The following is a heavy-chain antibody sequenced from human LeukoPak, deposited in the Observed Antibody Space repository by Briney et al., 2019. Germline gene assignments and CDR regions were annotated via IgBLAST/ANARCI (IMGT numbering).Heavy chain of an antibody. J-gene: IGHJ4*02. CDR2: IYPGDSDT. CDR1: GYSFTNYW. CDR3: ASLDYSNYNTEFDY. D-gene: IGHD4-11*01. V-gene: IGHV5-51*01. Sequence: GESLKISCKGSGYSFTNYWIGWVRQMPGKGLEWMGIIYPGDSDTRYSPSFQGQVTISADKSNSTAYLQWSSLKASDTAMYYCASLDYSNYNTEFDYWGQGTLVTVSS.